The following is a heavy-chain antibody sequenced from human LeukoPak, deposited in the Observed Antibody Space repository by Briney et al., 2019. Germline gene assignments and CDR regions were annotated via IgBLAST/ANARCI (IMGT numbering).Heavy chain of an antibody. Sequence: SETLCLTCAVYGGSLSGYYWSWIRQPPGKGLEWIGEINHSGSTNSNPSLKSRVTISVDTSKNQFSLKLSSVTAADTAVYYCARIAAAAMDVWGKGTTVTVSS. J-gene: IGHJ6*03. V-gene: IGHV4-34*01. D-gene: IGHD6-13*01. CDR3: ARIAAAAMDV. CDR1: GGSLSGYY. CDR2: INHSGST.